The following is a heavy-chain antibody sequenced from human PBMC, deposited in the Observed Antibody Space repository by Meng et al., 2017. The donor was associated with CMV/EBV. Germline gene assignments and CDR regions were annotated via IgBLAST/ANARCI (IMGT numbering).Heavy chain of an antibody. D-gene: IGHD2-8*02. V-gene: IGHV1-46*01. CDR1: GYTFTGYY. Sequence: ASVKVSCKASGYTFTGYYMHWVRQAPGQGLEWMGIINPSGGSTSYAQKFQGRVTMTRDTSTSTVYMELSSLRSEDTAVYHCAREGVLWRYFDYWGQGTLVTVSS. J-gene: IGHJ4*02. CDR2: INPSGGST. CDR3: AREGVLWRYFDY.